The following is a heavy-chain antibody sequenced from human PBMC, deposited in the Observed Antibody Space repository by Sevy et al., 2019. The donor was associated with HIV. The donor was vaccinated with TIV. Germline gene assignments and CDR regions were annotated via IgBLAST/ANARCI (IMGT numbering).Heavy chain of an antibody. CDR1: GFTFSNYA. Sequence: GGSLRLSCAATGFTFSNYAMHWVRQAPGKGMEWVAIIWSDGAYQYHGDSVKRRFTISRDNSKNTLYLQMNNVRVEDTAVYYCARGGYYYDNAAYYALDSWGQGTLVTVSS. CDR3: ARGGYYYDNAAYYALDS. J-gene: IGHJ4*02. V-gene: IGHV3-33*01. CDR2: IWSDGAYQ. D-gene: IGHD3-22*01.